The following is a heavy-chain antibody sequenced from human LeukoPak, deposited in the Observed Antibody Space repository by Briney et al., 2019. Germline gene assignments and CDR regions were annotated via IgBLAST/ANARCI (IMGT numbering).Heavy chain of an antibody. CDR2: INPNSGGT. Sequence: GASVKVSCKASGSTFTDYYMHWVRQAPGQGREWRGWINPNSGGTNFAQNFQGRVTMTRDTSITTAYMELSSLRSDDTAVYYCARTPTPGYDYYYYMDVWGKGTTVTVSS. J-gene: IGHJ6*03. D-gene: IGHD3-16*01. CDR1: GSTFTDYY. V-gene: IGHV1-2*02. CDR3: ARTPTPGYDYYYYMDV.